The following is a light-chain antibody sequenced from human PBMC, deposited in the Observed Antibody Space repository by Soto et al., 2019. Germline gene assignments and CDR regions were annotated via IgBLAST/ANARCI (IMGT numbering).Light chain of an antibody. J-gene: IGLJ3*02. CDR1: SSDVGGYNH. CDR3: CSYTSSSIRV. Sequence: QSVLTQPASVSGSPGQSITISCTGTSSDVGGYNHVSWYQQHPGKAPKRIIYEVRNRPSGVSNRLSGSKSGNTASLTISGLQAEDEADYYCCSYTSSSIRVFGGGTKLTVL. V-gene: IGLV2-14*01. CDR2: EVR.